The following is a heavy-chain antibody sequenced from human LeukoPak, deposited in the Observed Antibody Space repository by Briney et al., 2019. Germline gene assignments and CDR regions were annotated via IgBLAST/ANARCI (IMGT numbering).Heavy chain of an antibody. CDR2: INPHSGGT. Sequence: ASVKVSCKTSGYTFTDYYIHWVRQAPGQGLAWVGWINPHSGGTNPARKFQGRVTMTRDTSITTAYMELYSLRSDDTAIYYCARDSSGNTVSTTSHHWGQGTLVTVSS. D-gene: IGHD5/OR15-5a*01. CDR1: GYTFTDYY. V-gene: IGHV1-2*02. J-gene: IGHJ5*02. CDR3: ARDSSGNTVSTTSHH.